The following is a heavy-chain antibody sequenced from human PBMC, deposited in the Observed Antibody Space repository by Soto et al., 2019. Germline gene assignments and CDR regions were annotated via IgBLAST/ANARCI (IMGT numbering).Heavy chain of an antibody. J-gene: IGHJ4*02. D-gene: IGHD3-10*01. CDR3: ARFGGEDYYGSGSHISNSLYYFDY. CDR1: GGSISSGDYY. CDR2: IYYSGST. V-gene: IGHV4-30-4*01. Sequence: SETLSLTCTVSGGSISSGDYYWSWIRQPPGKGLEWIGYIYYSGSTYYNQSLKSRVTISVDTSKKQYSLKLSSVTAADTAVNYCARFGGEDYYGSGSHISNSLYYFDYWGQGTLVTVSS.